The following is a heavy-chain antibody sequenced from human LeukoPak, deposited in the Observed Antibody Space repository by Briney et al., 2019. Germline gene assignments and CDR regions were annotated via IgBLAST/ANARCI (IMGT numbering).Heavy chain of an antibody. CDR1: GGSISSSSYY. CDR2: IYYSGST. V-gene: IGHV4-39*01. CDR3: ASYSNGYYYYYMDV. Sequence: SETLSLTCTVSGGSISSSSYYWGWIRPPPVKGLEWIGSIYYSGSTYYNPSLKSRVTISVDTSKNQFSLKLSSVTAADTAVYYCASYSNGYYYYYMDVWGKGTTVTISS. D-gene: IGHD4-11*01. J-gene: IGHJ6*03.